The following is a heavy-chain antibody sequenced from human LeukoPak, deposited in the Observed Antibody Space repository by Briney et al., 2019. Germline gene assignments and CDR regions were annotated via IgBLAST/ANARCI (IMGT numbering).Heavy chain of an antibody. J-gene: IGHJ4*02. V-gene: IGHV1-24*01. Sequence: ASVKASCKVSGYTLTELSMHWVRQAPGKGLEWMGGFDPEDGETIYAQKFQGRVTMTEDTSTDTAYMELSSLRSEDTAVYYCAQYCTNGVCRYYFDYWGQGTLVTVSS. CDR2: FDPEDGET. CDR1: GYTLTELS. CDR3: AQYCTNGVCRYYFDY. D-gene: IGHD2-8*01.